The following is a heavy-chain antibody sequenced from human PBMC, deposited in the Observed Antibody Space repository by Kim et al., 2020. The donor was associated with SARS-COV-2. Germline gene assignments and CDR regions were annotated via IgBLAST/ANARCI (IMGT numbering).Heavy chain of an antibody. Sequence: ASVKVSCKASGYTFTSYYMHWVRQAPGQGLEWMGIINPSGGSTSYAQKFQGRVTMTRDTSTSTVYMELSSLRSEDTAVYYCARDGPYIVVVPAAGMDVWGQGTTVTVSS. CDR2: INPSGGST. V-gene: IGHV1-46*01. CDR3: ARDGPYIVVVPAAGMDV. CDR1: GYTFTSYY. J-gene: IGHJ6*02. D-gene: IGHD2-2*01.